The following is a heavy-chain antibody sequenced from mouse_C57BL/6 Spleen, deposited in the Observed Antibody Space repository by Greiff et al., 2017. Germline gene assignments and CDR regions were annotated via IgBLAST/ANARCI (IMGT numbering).Heavy chain of an antibody. CDR1: GFTFSDYY. J-gene: IGHJ4*01. D-gene: IGHD1-3*01. V-gene: IGHV5-16*01. Sequence: DVHLVESEGGLVQPGSSMKLSCTASGFTFSDYYMAWVRQVPEKGLEWVANINYDGSSTYYLDSLKSRFIISRDNAKNILYLQMSSLKSEDTATYYCARVLKTYAMDYWGQGTSVTVSS. CDR2: INYDGSST. CDR3: ARVLKTYAMDY.